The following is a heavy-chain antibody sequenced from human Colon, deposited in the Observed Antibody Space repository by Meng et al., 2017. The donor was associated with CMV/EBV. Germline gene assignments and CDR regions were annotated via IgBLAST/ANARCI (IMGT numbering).Heavy chain of an antibody. CDR3: ARGKGYCSSSDCSLGTNYYYYYGMDV. V-gene: IGHV3-48*03. CDR1: GFTFRNYE. Sequence: GGSLRLSCVASGFTFRNYEMSWVRQAPGKGLEWVSYTSATGFTIHYADSVKGRFTISRDNAKNSLYLQMNSLRAEDTALYHCARGKGYCSSSDCSLGTNYYYYYGMDVWGQGTTVTVSS. CDR2: TSATGFTI. D-gene: IGHD2-2*01. J-gene: IGHJ6*02.